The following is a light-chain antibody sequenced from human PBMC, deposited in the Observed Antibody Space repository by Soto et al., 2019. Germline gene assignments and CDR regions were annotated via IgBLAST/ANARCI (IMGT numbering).Light chain of an antibody. J-gene: IGLJ2*01. CDR2: DVS. Sequence: QSVLTQPASVSGSLGQSITISCTGTSSDIGGYNYVSWYQQHPGKAPKLMIYDVSNRPSGVSSRFSGSKSGNTASLTISGLQAEDEADYYCSSYTSSSTLVVFGGGTQLTVL. CDR3: SSYTSSSTLVV. CDR1: SSDIGGYNY. V-gene: IGLV2-14*01.